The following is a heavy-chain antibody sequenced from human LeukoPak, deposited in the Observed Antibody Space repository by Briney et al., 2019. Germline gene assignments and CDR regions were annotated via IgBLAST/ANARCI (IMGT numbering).Heavy chain of an antibody. J-gene: IGHJ3*02. Sequence: SETLSLTCTVSGGSISSGSYYWGWIRQPPGKGLEWIGSIFYSGSTYYNPSLKSRVTISVDTSKNQFSLKLSSVTAADTAVYYCARVGIVGATRAFDIWGQGTMVTVSS. CDR2: IFYSGST. CDR1: GGSISSGSYY. D-gene: IGHD1-26*01. CDR3: ARVGIVGATRAFDI. V-gene: IGHV4-39*07.